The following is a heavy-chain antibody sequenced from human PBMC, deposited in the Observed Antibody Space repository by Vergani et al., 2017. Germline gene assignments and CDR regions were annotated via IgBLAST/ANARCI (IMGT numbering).Heavy chain of an antibody. J-gene: IGHJ4*02. V-gene: IGHV3-23*01. CDR1: GFTFSSYA. CDR3: ARGRRGYDFWSGFYDY. CDR2: ISGSGGST. Sequence: EVQLLESGGGLVQPGGSLRLSCAASGFTFSSYAMSWVRQAPGKGLEWVSAISGSGGSTYYADSVNGRFTISRDTSKNTLYLQMNSLRAEDTAVYYCARGRRGYDFWSGFYDYWGQGTLVTVSS. D-gene: IGHD3-3*01.